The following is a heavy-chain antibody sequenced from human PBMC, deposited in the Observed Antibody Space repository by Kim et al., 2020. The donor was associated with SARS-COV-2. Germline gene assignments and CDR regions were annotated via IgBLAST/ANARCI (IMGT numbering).Heavy chain of an antibody. CDR3: ARDLAVAGIGNWFDP. V-gene: IGHV3-11*06. Sequence: DSVKGGFTISRDNAKNSLYLQMNSLRAEDTAVYYCARDLAVAGIGNWFDPWGQGTLVTVSS. J-gene: IGHJ5*02. D-gene: IGHD6-19*01.